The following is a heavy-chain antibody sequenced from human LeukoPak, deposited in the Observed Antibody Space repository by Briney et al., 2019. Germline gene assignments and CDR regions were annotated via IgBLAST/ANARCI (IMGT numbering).Heavy chain of an antibody. D-gene: IGHD3-22*01. Sequence: GGSLRLSCAPSGFTFDDYAMHWVRQAPGKGLESVSLISGDGGSTYYADSVKGRFTISRDNSKNSLYLQMNSLRTEDTALYYCVTGVVVISNDAFDIWGQGTMVTVSS. V-gene: IGHV3-43*02. CDR1: GFTFDDYA. CDR3: VTGVVVISNDAFDI. J-gene: IGHJ3*02. CDR2: ISGDGGST.